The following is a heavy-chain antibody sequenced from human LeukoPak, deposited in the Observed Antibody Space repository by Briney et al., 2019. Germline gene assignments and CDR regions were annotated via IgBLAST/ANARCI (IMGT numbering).Heavy chain of an antibody. CDR2: IYFSGST. CDR1: GASISSSTYY. D-gene: IGHD2-15*01. J-gene: IGHJ5*02. Sequence: SETLSLTGTVSGASISSSTYYWGWIRQPPGKGLEWIASIYFSGSTYYNPSLKSRVTISVDPSKNQFSLKLSSVTAGDTAVYYCARVDGSCSGGSCPSGNWFDPWGQGTLVTVSS. CDR3: ARVDGSCSGGSCPSGNWFDP. V-gene: IGHV4-39*07.